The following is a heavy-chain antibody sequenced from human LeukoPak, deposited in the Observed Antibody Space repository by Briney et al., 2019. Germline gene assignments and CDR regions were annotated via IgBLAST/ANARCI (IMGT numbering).Heavy chain of an antibody. Sequence: GGSMRLSCAASGFTFSHYSMNWVRQAPGKGLQWVSYISDTSSNIYYADSVKGRFTISRDNAKNSLYLQMNSLRAEDTAVYYCARGPSGYHNTGGQGTLVTVSS. J-gene: IGHJ4*02. CDR2: ISDTSSNI. CDR1: GFTFSHYS. V-gene: IGHV3-48*01. D-gene: IGHD5-12*01. CDR3: ARGPSGYHNT.